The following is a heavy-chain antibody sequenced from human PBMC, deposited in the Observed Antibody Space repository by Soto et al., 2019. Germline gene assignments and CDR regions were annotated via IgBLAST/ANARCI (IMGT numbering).Heavy chain of an antibody. V-gene: IGHV1-18*01. J-gene: IGHJ4*02. CDR2: ISAYNGNT. CDR3: ARVVQPEAYDFWTFDY. D-gene: IGHD3-3*01. Sequence: ASVKVSCKASGYTFTSYGISWVRQAPGQGLEWMGWISAYNGNTNYAQKLQGRVTMTTDTSTSTAYMELRSLRSDDTAVYYCARVVQPEAYDFWTFDYWGQGTLVTVSS. CDR1: GYTFTSYG.